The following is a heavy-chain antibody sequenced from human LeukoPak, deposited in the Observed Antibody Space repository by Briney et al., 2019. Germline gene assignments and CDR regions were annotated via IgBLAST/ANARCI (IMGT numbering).Heavy chain of an antibody. CDR1: GGSFSGYY. CDR2: INHSGST. D-gene: IGHD2-15*01. J-gene: IGHJ4*02. V-gene: IGHV4-34*01. Sequence: SETLSLTCAAYGGSFSGYYWSWIRQPPGKGLEWSGEINHSGSTNYNPSLKSRVTISVDTSKNQFSLKLSSVTAADTAVYYCAREKGYCSGGHCYGGTFDYWGQGTLVTVSS. CDR3: AREKGYCSGGHCYGGTFDY.